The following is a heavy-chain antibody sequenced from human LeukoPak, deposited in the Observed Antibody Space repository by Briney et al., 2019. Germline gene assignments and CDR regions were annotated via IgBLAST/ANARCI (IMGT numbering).Heavy chain of an antibody. CDR3: ARGAVHGWFGELLPIDP. V-gene: IGHV4-61*08. CDR1: GGSISSGDYY. D-gene: IGHD3-10*01. CDR2: IYYSGST. J-gene: IGHJ5*02. Sequence: PSETLSLTCTVSGGSISSGDYYWSWIRQPPGKGLEWIGYIYYSGSTNYNPSLKSRVTISVDTSKNQFSLKLSSVTAADTAVYYCARGAVHGWFGELLPIDPWGQGTLVTVSS.